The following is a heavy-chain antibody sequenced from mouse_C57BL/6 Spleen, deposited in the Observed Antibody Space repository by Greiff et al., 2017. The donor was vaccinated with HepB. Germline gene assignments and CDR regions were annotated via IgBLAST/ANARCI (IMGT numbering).Heavy chain of an antibody. Sequence: VQLQQPGAELVKPGASVKMSCKASGYTFTSYWITWVKQRPGQGLEWIGDIYPGSGSTNYNEKFKSKATLTVDTSSSTAYMQLSSLTSEDSAVYYCARQASNWDGVAYWGQGTLVTVSA. CDR3: ARQASNWDGVAY. V-gene: IGHV1-55*01. D-gene: IGHD4-1*01. J-gene: IGHJ3*01. CDR1: GYTFTSYW. CDR2: IYPGSGST.